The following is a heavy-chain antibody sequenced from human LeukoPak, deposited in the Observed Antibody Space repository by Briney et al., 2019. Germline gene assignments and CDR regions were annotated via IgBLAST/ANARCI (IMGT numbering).Heavy chain of an antibody. CDR3: AREWYCSSTSCYDYYYYYMDV. D-gene: IGHD2-2*01. CDR1: GGSISSGDYY. Sequence: SETLSLTCTVSGGSISSGDYYWSWIRQPPGKGLEWIGYIYNSGSTYYNPSLKSRVTISVDTSKNQFSLKLSSVTAADTAVYYCAREWYCSSTSCYDYYYYYMDVWGKGTTVTVSS. J-gene: IGHJ6*03. CDR2: IYNSGST. V-gene: IGHV4-30-4*08.